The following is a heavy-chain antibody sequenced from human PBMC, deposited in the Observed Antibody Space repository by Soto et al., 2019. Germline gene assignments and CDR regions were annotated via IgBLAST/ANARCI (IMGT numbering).Heavy chain of an antibody. V-gene: IGHV4-59*08. CDR1: GGSISSYY. D-gene: IGHD2-15*01. CDR2: IYYSGST. Sequence: QVQLQESGPGLVKPSETLSLTCTVSGGSISSYYWSWIRQPPGKGLEWIGYIYYSGSTNHNPSLKSRVTISVDTSKNQFSLKLSSVTAADTAVYYCARRNGVASFDYWGQGTLVTVSS. CDR3: ARRNGVASFDY. J-gene: IGHJ4*02.